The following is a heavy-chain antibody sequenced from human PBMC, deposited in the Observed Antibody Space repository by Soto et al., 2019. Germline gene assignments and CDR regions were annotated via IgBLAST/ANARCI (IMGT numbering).Heavy chain of an antibody. V-gene: IGHV4-4*02. CDR3: ARQWELLRDWFDP. Sequence: SETLSLTCAVSGGSISSSNWWSWVRQPPGKGLEWIGEIYHSGSTKYNPSLKSRVTISVDKSKNQFSLKLSSVTAADTAVYYCARQWELLRDWFDPWGQGTLVTVSS. CDR2: IYHSGST. J-gene: IGHJ5*02. CDR1: GGSISSSNW. D-gene: IGHD1-26*01.